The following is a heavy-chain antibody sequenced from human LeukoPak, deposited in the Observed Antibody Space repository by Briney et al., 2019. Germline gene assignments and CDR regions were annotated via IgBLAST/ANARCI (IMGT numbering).Heavy chain of an antibody. Sequence: SETLSLTCTVSGGSISSGFYYWSWIRQPAGKGLEWIGRIYTSGSTNYNPSLKSRVTISVDTSKNQFSLKLSSVTAADTAVYYCARATRVRGANYMDVWGKGTTVTISS. CDR3: ARATRVRGANYMDV. CDR1: GGSISSGFYY. D-gene: IGHD3-10*01. J-gene: IGHJ6*03. V-gene: IGHV4-61*02. CDR2: IYTSGST.